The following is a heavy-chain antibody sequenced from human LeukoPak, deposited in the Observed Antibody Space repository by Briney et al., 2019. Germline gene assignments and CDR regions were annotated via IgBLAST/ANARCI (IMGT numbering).Heavy chain of an antibody. CDR2: IYHSGST. D-gene: IGHD3-22*01. CDR3: ARDLNVDSSGYLHWFDP. J-gene: IGHJ5*02. CDR1: GGSISSGYY. V-gene: IGHV4-38-2*02. Sequence: SETLSLTCTVSGGSISSGYYWGWIRQPPGKGLEWIGSIYHSGSTYYNPSLKSRVTISVDTSKNQFSLKLSSVTAADTAVYYCARDLNVDSSGYLHWFDPWGQGTLVTVSS.